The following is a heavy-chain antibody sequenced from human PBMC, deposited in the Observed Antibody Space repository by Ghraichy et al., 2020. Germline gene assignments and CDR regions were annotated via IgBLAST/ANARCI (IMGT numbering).Heavy chain of an antibody. CDR1: GFTFDDYA. Sequence: LSLTCAASGFTFDDYAMHWVRQAPGKGLEWVSLISWDGGSTYYADSVKGRFTISRDNSKNSLYLQMNSLRAEDTALYYCAKDWTDYGDLNDAFDIWGQGTMVTVSS. D-gene: IGHD4-17*01. CDR3: AKDWTDYGDLNDAFDI. J-gene: IGHJ3*02. V-gene: IGHV3-43D*03. CDR2: ISWDGGST.